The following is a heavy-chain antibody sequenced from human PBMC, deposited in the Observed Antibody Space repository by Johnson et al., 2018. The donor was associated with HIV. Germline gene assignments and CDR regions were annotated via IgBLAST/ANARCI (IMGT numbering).Heavy chain of an antibody. D-gene: IGHD6-19*01. V-gene: IGHV3-33*01. Sequence: QVQLVESGGGVVQPGTSLRLSCVPSGFTFSSYGMHWVRQAPGKGLEWVATTWFDGTNQYYADSVKGRSTISRDNFKKTVHLQMNSLRAEDTAVYYCARGTSRGWADAFDVWGQGKMVTVSS. CDR1: GFTFSSYG. CDR3: ARGTSRGWADAFDV. J-gene: IGHJ3*01. CDR2: TWFDGTNQ.